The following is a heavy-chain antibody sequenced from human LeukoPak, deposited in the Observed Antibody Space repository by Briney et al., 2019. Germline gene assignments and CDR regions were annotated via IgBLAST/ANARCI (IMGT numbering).Heavy chain of an antibody. CDR1: GYTFTSYD. V-gene: IGHV1-8*01. CDR3: ARPYYYGSGSSRGTFDP. J-gene: IGHJ5*02. CDR2: MNPNSGNT. Sequence: ASVKFSCKASGYTFTSYDINWVRQATGQGLEWMGWMNPNSGNTGYAQKFQGRVAMTRNTSISTAYMELSSLRSEDTAVYYCARPYYYGSGSSRGTFDPWGQGTLVTVSS. D-gene: IGHD3-10*01.